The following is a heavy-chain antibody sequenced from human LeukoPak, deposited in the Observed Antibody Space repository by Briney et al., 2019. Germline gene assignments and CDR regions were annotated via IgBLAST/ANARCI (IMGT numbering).Heavy chain of an antibody. D-gene: IGHD2-15*01. V-gene: IGHV3-7*01. Sequence: PGGSLRFSCAASGFTFSNYWMTWVRQAPGKGLVGVANIKHDGSEDDYLDSVKGRFTSSRDNAKSSMWLQMNSLSDAAMDVYYCARDQTPFYWGQGSLVTVSS. J-gene: IGHJ4*02. CDR3: ARDQTPFY. CDR1: GFTFSNYW. CDR2: IKHDGSED.